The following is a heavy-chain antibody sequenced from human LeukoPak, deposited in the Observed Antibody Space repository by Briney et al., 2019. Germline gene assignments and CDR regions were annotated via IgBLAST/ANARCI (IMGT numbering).Heavy chain of an antibody. CDR3: AKSRTAASGTGAFDI. V-gene: IGHV3-23*01. CDR2: FSYSGGST. CDR1: GFTFTSYA. D-gene: IGHD6-13*01. J-gene: IGHJ3*02. Sequence: GGSLRLSCAASGFTFTSYAMSWVRQAPGKGLEWVSTFSYSGGSTYYTDSVKGRFTTSRDNSKNTLYLQMNSLRGDDTAVYYCAKSRTAASGTGAFDIWGQGTMVTVSS.